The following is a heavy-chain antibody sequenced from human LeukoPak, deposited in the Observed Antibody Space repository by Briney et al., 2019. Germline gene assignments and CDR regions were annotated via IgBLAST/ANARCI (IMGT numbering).Heavy chain of an antibody. V-gene: IGHV4-59*12. J-gene: IGHJ6*02. CDR2: IYYSGST. Sequence: SETLSLTCTVSGGSISSYYWSWIRQPPGKGLEWIGYIYYSGSTYYNPSLKSRVTISVDTSKNQFSLKLSSVTAADTAVYYCARDTTPGFWSGYYTDYYYGMDVWGQGTTVTVSS. D-gene: IGHD3-3*01. CDR1: GGSISSYY. CDR3: ARDTTPGFWSGYYTDYYYGMDV.